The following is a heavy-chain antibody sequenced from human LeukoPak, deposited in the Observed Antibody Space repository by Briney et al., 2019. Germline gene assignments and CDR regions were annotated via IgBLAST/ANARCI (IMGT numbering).Heavy chain of an antibody. Sequence: ASVKVSCKASGYTFTSYGISWVRQAPGQGLEWMGWISAYNGNTNYAQKLQGRVTMTTDTSTSTAYMELSSLRSEDTAVYYCASNYGAKGRTYYYYYYMDVWGKGTTVTVSS. CDR3: ASNYGAKGRTYYYYYYMDV. D-gene: IGHD4-17*01. CDR2: ISAYNGNT. V-gene: IGHV1-18*01. J-gene: IGHJ6*03. CDR1: GYTFTSYG.